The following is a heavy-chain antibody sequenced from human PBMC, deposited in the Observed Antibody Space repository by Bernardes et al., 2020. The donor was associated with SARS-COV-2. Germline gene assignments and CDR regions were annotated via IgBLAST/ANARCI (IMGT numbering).Heavy chain of an antibody. CDR3: ARMGMYCSSTSCYGMDV. J-gene: IGHJ6*02. CDR2: IYYSGST. CDR1: GGSISSYY. D-gene: IGHD2-2*01. Sequence: DTLSLTCTVSGGSISSYYWSWIRQPPGKGLEWIGYIYYSGSTNYNPSLKSRVTISVDTSKNQFSLKLSSVTAADTAVYYCARMGMYCSSTSCYGMDVWGQGTTVTVSS. V-gene: IGHV4-59*01.